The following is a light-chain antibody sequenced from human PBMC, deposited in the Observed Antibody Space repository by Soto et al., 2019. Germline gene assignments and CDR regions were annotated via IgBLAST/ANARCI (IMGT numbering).Light chain of an antibody. Sequence: IQLTQSPSSLSASVGDRVTITCRASQDISRYLAWYQQKPGKAPELLIYAASSLQSGVPSRFSGSGSGTDFTLTISSLQPEDFATYYCQQSYSTPLTFGGGTKVDIK. CDR1: QDISRY. CDR3: QQSYSTPLT. CDR2: AAS. V-gene: IGKV1-39*01. J-gene: IGKJ4*01.